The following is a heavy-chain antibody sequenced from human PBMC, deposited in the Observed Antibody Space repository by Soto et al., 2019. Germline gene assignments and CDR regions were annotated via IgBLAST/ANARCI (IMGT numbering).Heavy chain of an antibody. CDR1: GFTFDDYA. Sequence: GGSLRLSCAASGFTFDDYAMHWVRQAPGKGLEWVSGISWNSGSIGYADSVKGRFTISRDNAKNSLYLQMNSLRAEDTALYYCAKDKSSGPFSYFDYWGQGTLVTVSS. CDR2: ISWNSGSI. V-gene: IGHV3-9*01. D-gene: IGHD3-10*01. CDR3: AKDKSSGPFSYFDY. J-gene: IGHJ4*02.